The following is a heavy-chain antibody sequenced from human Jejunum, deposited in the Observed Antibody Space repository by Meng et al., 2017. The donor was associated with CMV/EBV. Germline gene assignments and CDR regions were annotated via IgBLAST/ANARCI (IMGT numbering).Heavy chain of an antibody. CDR2: IKTKTDGETT. D-gene: IGHD3-22*01. Sequence: EGELVESGGGLVKPGGSLRLSCATSGFTFTVAWMSWVRQAPGKGLEWVGHIKTKTDGETTDSAAPVKGRFTISRDDSKNTLYLQMNSLISEDTAVYYCTTSRVASGYFYVWGQGTLVTVSS. V-gene: IGHV3-15*01. J-gene: IGHJ4*02. CDR1: GFTFTVAW. CDR3: TTSRVASGYFYV.